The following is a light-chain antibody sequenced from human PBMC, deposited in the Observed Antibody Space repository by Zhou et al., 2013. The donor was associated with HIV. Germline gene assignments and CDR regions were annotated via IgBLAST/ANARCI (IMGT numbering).Light chain of an antibody. CDR1: QSISSW. V-gene: IGKV1-5*03. CDR3: QQCNSPWT. J-gene: IGKJ1*01. CDR2: KAS. Sequence: DIQMTQSPSTLSASVGDRVTITCRASQSISSWLAWYQQKPGKAPKLLIYKASSLESGSHQGSAAVDLGQNSLSPSAACSLMILLTYYCQQCNSPWTFGRRVPRWKSN.